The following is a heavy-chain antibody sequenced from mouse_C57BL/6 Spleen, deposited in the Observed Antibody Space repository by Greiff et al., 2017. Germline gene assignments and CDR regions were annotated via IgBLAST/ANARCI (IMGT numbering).Heavy chain of an antibody. CDR3: ARQGNWDYFDD. CDR2: ISSGGSYT. J-gene: IGHJ2*01. D-gene: IGHD4-1*01. CDR1: GFTFSSYG. Sequence: EVKVVESGGDLVKPGGSLKLSCAASGFTFSSYGMSWVRQTPDKRLEWVATISSGGSYTYYPDSVKGRFTISRDNAKNTLYLQMSSLKSEDTAMYYCARQGNWDYFDDWGQGTTLTVSS. V-gene: IGHV5-6*01.